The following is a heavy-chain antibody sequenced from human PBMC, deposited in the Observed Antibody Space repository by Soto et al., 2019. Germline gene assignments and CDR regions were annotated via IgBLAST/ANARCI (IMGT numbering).Heavy chain of an antibody. CDR2: ISAYNGNT. D-gene: IGHD6-13*01. CDR3: ARDLAAGNCDY. CDR1: GYTFTSKG. J-gene: IGHJ4*02. Sequence: GASAKVSCKDSGYTFTSKGRSWVRQAPGQGLEWMGWISAYNGNTNYAQKLQGRVTMTTDTSTSTAYMELRSLRSDDTAVYYCARDLAAGNCDYWGQGSLVTVSS. V-gene: IGHV1-18*01.